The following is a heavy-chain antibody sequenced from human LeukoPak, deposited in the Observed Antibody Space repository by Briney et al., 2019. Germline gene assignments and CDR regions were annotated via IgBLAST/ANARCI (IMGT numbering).Heavy chain of an antibody. CDR1: GFTFSSYG. J-gene: IGHJ6*02. D-gene: IGHD3-3*01. V-gene: IGHV3-33*01. CDR2: IWYDGSNK. CDR3: ARVHTIFPTYYYYGMDV. Sequence: GRSLRLSCAASGFTFSSYGMHWVRQAPGKGLEWVAVIWYDGSNKYYADSVKGRFTISRDNSKNTLYLQMNSLRAEDTAVYYCARVHTIFPTYYYYGMDVWGQGTTVTVSS.